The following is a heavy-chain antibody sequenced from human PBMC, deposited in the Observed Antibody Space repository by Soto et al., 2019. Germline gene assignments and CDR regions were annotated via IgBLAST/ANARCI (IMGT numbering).Heavy chain of an antibody. Sequence: GGSLRLSCAASGFTFSSYGMHWVRQAPGKGLEWVAVISYDGSNKYYADSVKGRFTISRDNSKNTLYLQTNSLRAEDTAVYYCAKESIVGAASPYYYYGMDVWGQGTTVTVSS. CDR2: ISYDGSNK. V-gene: IGHV3-30*18. CDR3: AKESIVGAASPYYYYGMDV. J-gene: IGHJ6*02. D-gene: IGHD1-26*01. CDR1: GFTFSSYG.